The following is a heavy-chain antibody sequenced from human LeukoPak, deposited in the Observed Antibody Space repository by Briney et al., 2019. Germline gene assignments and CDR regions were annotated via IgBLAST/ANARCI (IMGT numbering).Heavy chain of an antibody. Sequence: GGSLRLSCAASGFTFSSYEMTWVRQAPGKGLEWISYISSSGSTMYYADSVKGRFTMSRDNAKRSVYLQMNSLRAEDTAIYYCARGSGFDYWGQGTLVTVSS. CDR1: GFTFSSYE. V-gene: IGHV3-48*03. CDR2: ISSSGSTM. J-gene: IGHJ4*02. CDR3: ARGSGFDY.